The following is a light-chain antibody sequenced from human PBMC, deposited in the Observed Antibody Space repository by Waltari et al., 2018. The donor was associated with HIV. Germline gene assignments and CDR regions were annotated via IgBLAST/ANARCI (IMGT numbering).Light chain of an antibody. J-gene: IGLJ2*01. Sequence: QSALTQPPSASGSPGQSVTLSSTGTNSDIVGYNSFSWYQQHPGKAPKLVISEVTKRPSGVPDRFSGSKSGTTASLTVSGLQAEDEADYYCSSYADRNGFYVVFGGGTRLTVL. V-gene: IGLV2-8*01. CDR3: SSYADRNGFYVV. CDR1: NSDIVGYNS. CDR2: EVT.